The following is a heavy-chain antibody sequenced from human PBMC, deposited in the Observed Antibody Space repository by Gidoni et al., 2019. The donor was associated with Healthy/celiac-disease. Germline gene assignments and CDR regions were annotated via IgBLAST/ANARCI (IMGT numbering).Heavy chain of an antibody. D-gene: IGHD6-13*01. J-gene: IGHJ4*02. Sequence: QVQLQESVPGLVKPSQTLSLTCTVPGGSISSGDYYWSWIRQPPGKGLEWIGYIYYSGSTYYNPSLKSRVTISVDTSKNQFSLKLSSVTAADTAVYYCARATAAAGDFDYWGQGTLVTVSS. V-gene: IGHV4-30-4*01. CDR3: ARATAAAGDFDY. CDR2: IYYSGST. CDR1: GGSISSGDYY.